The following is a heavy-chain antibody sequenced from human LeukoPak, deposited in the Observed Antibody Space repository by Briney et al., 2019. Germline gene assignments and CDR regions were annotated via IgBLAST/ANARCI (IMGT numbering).Heavy chain of an antibody. CDR1: GFTVSSNY. D-gene: IGHD5-18*01. V-gene: IGHV3-53*01. J-gene: IGHJ4*02. CDR3: ARGRLIHLFDY. Sequence: PGGSLRLSCAASGFTVSSNYMSWVRQAPGKGLEWVSVIYSGGSTYYADSVKGRFTISRDNSKNTLYLQMNSLRAEDTAVYYCARGRLIHLFDYWGQGTLVTVSS. CDR2: IYSGGST.